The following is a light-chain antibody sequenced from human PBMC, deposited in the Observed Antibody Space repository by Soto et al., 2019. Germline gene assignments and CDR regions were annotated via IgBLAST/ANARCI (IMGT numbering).Light chain of an antibody. Sequence: EIVLTQSPGTLSLSPGERATLSCRASQSVSSSYLAWCQQKPGQAPRLLIYGASSRATGIPDRFSGSGSGTDFTLIISRLEPEDFAVYYCQQYGSSPTFGQGTKV. CDR2: GAS. CDR3: QQYGSSPT. J-gene: IGKJ1*01. V-gene: IGKV3-20*01. CDR1: QSVSSSY.